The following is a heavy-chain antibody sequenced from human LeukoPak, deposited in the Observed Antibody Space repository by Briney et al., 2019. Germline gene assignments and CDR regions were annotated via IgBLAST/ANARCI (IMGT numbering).Heavy chain of an antibody. CDR3: AKYKGSRPPFGY. CDR2: ISWNSGDI. CDR1: GFPFEDYA. V-gene: IGHV3-9*01. J-gene: IGHJ4*02. D-gene: IGHD1-1*01. Sequence: GGSLRLSCGASGFPFEDYAMLWAGQAPGEGLEWVSGISWNSGDIGYADFVKGRFTISRDNAQNSLYLQMNSLRAEDTALYYCAKYKGSRPPFGYWGQGTLVTVSS.